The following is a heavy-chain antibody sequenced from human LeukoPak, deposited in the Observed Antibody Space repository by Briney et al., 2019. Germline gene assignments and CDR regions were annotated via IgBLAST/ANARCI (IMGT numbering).Heavy chain of an antibody. V-gene: IGHV4-39*01. CDR1: GASISSSDYY. CDR2: IYYGEST. Sequence: PSETLSLTCTVSGASISSSDYYWGWIRQPPGKGLEWIGTIYYGESTYYNPSLESRVTISVDTSVNQFSLRLSSVTAADTAVYYCANIVNSNAWRWGGQGTLVTVSS. D-gene: IGHD2-21*01. CDR3: ANIVNSNAWRW. J-gene: IGHJ4*02.